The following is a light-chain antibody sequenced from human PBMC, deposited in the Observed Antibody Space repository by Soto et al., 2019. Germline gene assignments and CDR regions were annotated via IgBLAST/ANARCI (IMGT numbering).Light chain of an antibody. CDR1: HSVTDY. Sequence: EIVLTQSPGTLSLSPGDRATLSCRASHSVTDYVAWYQQKPGQSPRLLIYDDSNRATGVPPRFSGSGSGTDFTLTISSLEPEDFAVYYCHQRSGWPLISFGQGTRLEIK. CDR2: DDS. J-gene: IGKJ5*01. V-gene: IGKV3-11*01. CDR3: HQRSGWPLIS.